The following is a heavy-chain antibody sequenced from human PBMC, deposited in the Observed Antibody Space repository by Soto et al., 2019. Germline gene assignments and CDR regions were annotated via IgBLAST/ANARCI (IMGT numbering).Heavy chain of an antibody. CDR1: GFSLTTGGGS. V-gene: IGHV2-5*01. D-gene: IGHD2-2*01. CDR2: INWNDDK. Sequence: KSGPTLVNPTHTLTLTCTFSGFSLTTGGGSVGWIRQSPGKALEWLASINWNDDKRYSPSLKSRVTITKDNSKKQVLLTMTNVHPVHTATYFCSKRVGSRASFDSWGQGTLVTVSS. CDR3: SKRVGSRASFDS. J-gene: IGHJ4*02.